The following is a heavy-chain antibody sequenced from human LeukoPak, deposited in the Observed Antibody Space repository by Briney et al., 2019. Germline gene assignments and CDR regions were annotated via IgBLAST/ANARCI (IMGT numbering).Heavy chain of an antibody. V-gene: IGHV3-48*01. J-gene: IGHJ3*02. Sequence: GGSLRLSCAASGFTFSTYSMNWVRQAPGKGLEWVSKISSNSGTIYYADSVKGRFTISRDNSKNTLYLQMNSLTAEDTAVYYCARVGVVPAAIPDGFDIWGQGTMVTVSS. CDR2: ISSNSGTI. CDR3: ARVGVVPAAIPDGFDI. CDR1: GFTFSTYS. D-gene: IGHD2-2*01.